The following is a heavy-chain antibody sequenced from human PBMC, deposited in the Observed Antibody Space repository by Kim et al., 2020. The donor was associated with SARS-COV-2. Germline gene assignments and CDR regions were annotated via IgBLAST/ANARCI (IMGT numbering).Heavy chain of an antibody. Sequence: SETLSLTCAVYGGSFSGYYWSWIRQPPWKGLEWIGEINHSGSTNYNPSLKSRVTISVDTSKNQFSLKLSSVTAADTAVYYCARVPGNIVVVPATPGGSDGMDVWGQGTTVTVSS. CDR2: INHSGST. CDR3: ARVPGNIVVVPATPGGSDGMDV. CDR1: GGSFSGYY. J-gene: IGHJ6*02. V-gene: IGHV4-34*01. D-gene: IGHD2-2*01.